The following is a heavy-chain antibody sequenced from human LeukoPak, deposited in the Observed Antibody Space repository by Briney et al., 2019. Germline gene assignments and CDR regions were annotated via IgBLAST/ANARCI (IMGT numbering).Heavy chain of an antibody. D-gene: IGHD3-16*01. J-gene: IGHJ4*02. CDR2: ISYDGSNK. CDR3: ARESGYDYVWGSLGY. CDR1: GFTFSSYA. Sequence: PGGSLRLSCAASGFTFSSYAMHWVRQAPGKGLEWVAVISYDGSNKYYADSVKGRFAISRDNSKNTLYLQMNSLRAEDTAVYYCARESGYDYVWGSLGYWGQGTLVTVSS. V-gene: IGHV3-30*09.